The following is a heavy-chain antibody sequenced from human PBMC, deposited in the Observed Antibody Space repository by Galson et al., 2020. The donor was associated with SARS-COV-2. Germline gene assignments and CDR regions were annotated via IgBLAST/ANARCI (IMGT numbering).Heavy chain of an antibody. CDR2: IIPIFCTA. D-gene: IGHD2-2*01. CDR1: GGTFSSYA. CDR3: ARDGVVVPAAIGLFAMDV. Sequence: ASVKVSCKASGGTFSSYAISWVRQAPGQGLEWMGGIIPIFCTANYAQKFQGRVTITADESTSTAYMELSSLRSEDTAVYYCARDGVVVPAAIGLFAMDVWGQGTTVTVSS. V-gene: IGHV1-69*13. J-gene: IGHJ6*02.